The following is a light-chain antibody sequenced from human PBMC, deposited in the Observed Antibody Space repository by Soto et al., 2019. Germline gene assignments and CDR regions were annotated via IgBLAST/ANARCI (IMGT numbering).Light chain of an antibody. Sequence: EIVMTQSPATLSLSPGESATLSXRARQSVTTNLSWYQQKPGXAPRXXXDGXSTMATGSPARLSGSGSGTEFTLTISSLQSEDFAVYYCQQYKNWPWTFGQGTKVDIK. J-gene: IGKJ1*01. V-gene: IGKV3-15*01. CDR3: QQYKNWPWT. CDR2: GXS. CDR1: QSVTTN.